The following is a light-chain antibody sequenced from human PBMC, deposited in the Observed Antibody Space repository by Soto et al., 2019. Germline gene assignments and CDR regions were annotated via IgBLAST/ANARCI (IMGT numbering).Light chain of an antibody. J-gene: IGLJ1*01. CDR3: SSFTTSSTLV. CDR2: DVS. Sequence: QSALTQPASVSGSPGQPITISCTGTSSDVGSFDSVAWYQHNPGKAPKHMIYDVSNRPSGVFSRFSGSKSGNTASLSISGLQTEDEANYYCSSFTTSSTLVFGNGTKVTVL. V-gene: IGLV2-14*01. CDR1: SSDVGSFDS.